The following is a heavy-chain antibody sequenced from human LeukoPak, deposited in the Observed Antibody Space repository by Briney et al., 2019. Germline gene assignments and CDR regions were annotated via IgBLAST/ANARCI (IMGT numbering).Heavy chain of an antibody. V-gene: IGHV3-30*02. D-gene: IGHD3-22*01. J-gene: IGHJ4*02. CDR3: ASGHTMIVVDSFDY. CDR1: GFTFSSYG. CDR2: IRYDGSNK. Sequence: GGSLRLSCAASGFTFSSYGMHWVRQAPGKGLEWVAFIRYDGSNKYYADSVKGRFTISRDNSKNTLYLQMNSLRAEDTAVYYCASGHTMIVVDSFDYWGQGTLVTVSS.